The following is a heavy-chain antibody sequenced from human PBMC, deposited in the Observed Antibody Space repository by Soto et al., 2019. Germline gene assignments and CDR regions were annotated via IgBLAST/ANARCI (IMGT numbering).Heavy chain of an antibody. CDR1: GESFSGYY. D-gene: IGHD3-16*02. Sequence: SETLSLTCAVYGESFSGYYWSWIRQPPGKGLEWIGEINHSGSTNYNPSLKSRVTISVDTSKNQFSLKLSSVTAADTAVYYCARGRIYDYVWGSYRYHFDYWGQGTMVTVYS. CDR3: ARGRIYDYVWGSYRYHFDY. CDR2: INHSGST. J-gene: IGHJ4*02. V-gene: IGHV4-34*01.